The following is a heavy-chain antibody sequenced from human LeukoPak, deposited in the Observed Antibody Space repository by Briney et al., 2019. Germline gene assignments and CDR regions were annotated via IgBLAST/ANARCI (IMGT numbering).Heavy chain of an antibody. V-gene: IGHV3-48*02. CDR3: ARDLREYYVSGSYPTWFDP. Sequence: GGSLRLSCAASGFSFSSYSMNWVRQAPGKGLEWVSYISSSSSTIYYADSVKGRFTISRDNAKNSLYLQMNSLRDEDTAVYYCARDLREYYVSGSYPTWFDPWGQGTLVTVSS. CDR2: ISSSSSTI. J-gene: IGHJ5*02. D-gene: IGHD3-10*01. CDR1: GFSFSSYS.